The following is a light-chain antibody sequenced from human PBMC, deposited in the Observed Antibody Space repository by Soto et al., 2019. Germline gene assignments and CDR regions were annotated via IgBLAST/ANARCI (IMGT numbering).Light chain of an antibody. J-gene: IGKJ1*01. CDR1: QSVTNNY. CDR3: QQYGSSPWT. CDR2: LAS. Sequence: EIVLTRSPGTLSLSPGERATLSCRASQSVTNNYLAWYQQKTGQTPRLIVYLASSRAPGIPDRFSGSGSGTHFTLTIRRVEPEDFAVYYCQQYGSSPWTFGQGTKVEIK. V-gene: IGKV3-20*01.